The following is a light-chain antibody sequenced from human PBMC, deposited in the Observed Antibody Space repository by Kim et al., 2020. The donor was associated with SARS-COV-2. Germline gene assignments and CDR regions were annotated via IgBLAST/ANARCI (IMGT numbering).Light chain of an antibody. J-gene: IGLJ3*02. V-gene: IGLV1-51*01. CDR3: GTWDTSLSAWV. CDR2: DNN. Sequence: GQKVTLSCSGSASNIGNNYVSWYQQLPRTAPKPLIYDNNKRPSEIPDRFSASNSGTSATLGITGLQTGDEADYYCGTWDTSLSAWVFGGGTQLTVL. CDR1: ASNIGNNY.